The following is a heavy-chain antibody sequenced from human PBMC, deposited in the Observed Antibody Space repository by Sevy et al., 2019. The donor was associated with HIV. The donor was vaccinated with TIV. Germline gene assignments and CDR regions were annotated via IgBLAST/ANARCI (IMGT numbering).Heavy chain of an antibody. CDR2: SGNKANIYTT. CDR1: GFSFSDYN. D-gene: IGHD3-10*01. V-gene: IGHV3-72*01. J-gene: IGHJ5*02. CDR3: ARELWYGELGGWFDP. Sequence: GGSLRLSCEASGFSFSDYNMDWVRQAPGRGLGWLGRSGNKANIYTTQYAASVKGRFSISRDDLKNSLSLQMNSLNTEDTAVYYCARELWYGELGGWFDPWGQGTLVTVSS.